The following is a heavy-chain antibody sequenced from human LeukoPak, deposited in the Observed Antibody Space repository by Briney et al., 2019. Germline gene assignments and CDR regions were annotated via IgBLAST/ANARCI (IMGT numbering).Heavy chain of an antibody. CDR3: ARVDYGDYAGEDY. CDR1: GFTFSSYS. J-gene: IGHJ4*02. D-gene: IGHD4-17*01. V-gene: IGHV3-48*01. CDR2: ISSSSSTI. Sequence: GGSLRLSCAASGFTFSSYSMNWVRQAPGKGLEWVSYISSSSSTIYYADSVKGRFTISRDNAKNSLYLQMNSLRAEDTAVYYCARVDYGDYAGEDYWGQGTLVTVSS.